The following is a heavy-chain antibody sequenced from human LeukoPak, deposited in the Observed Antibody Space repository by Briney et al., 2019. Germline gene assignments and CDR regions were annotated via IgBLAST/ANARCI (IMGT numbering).Heavy chain of an antibody. Sequence: PSETLSLTCTVSGDSSRSRSYCWGWIRQPPGKGLEWIGSIYNSGSTYYSPSLKSRVTMSVDTSTHQFSLELSSVTAADTAVYYCERHIQWLSSYYFDYWGPGILVTVSS. CDR1: GDSSRSRSYC. CDR3: ERHIQWLSSYYFDY. CDR2: IYNSGST. D-gene: IGHD6-19*01. V-gene: IGHV4-39*01. J-gene: IGHJ4*02.